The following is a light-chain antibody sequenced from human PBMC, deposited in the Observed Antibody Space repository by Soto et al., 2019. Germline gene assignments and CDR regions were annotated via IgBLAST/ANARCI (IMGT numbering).Light chain of an antibody. CDR2: SAS. Sequence: VMTQSPATLSVSPGERATLSCRASQSVDDRLAWYQQTPGQAPRLLIYSASNWATGVPAKFSGSGSGTEFTLTITSLQSEDFGIYYCQQYNNWPRTFGRGTKVDIK. CDR3: QQYNNWPRT. V-gene: IGKV3-15*01. CDR1: QSVDDR. J-gene: IGKJ1*01.